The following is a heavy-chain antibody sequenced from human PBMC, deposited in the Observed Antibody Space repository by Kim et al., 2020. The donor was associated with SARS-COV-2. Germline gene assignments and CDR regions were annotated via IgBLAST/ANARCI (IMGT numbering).Heavy chain of an antibody. V-gene: IGHV4-59*13. CDR1: GGSISSYY. D-gene: IGHD3-22*01. CDR2: IYYSGST. CDR3: ARGRFYYPFDY. Sequence: SETLSLTCTVSGGSISSYYWSWIRQPPGKGLEWIGYIYYSGSTNYNPSLKSRVTISVDTSKNQFSLKLSSVAAADTAVYYCARGRFYYPFDYWGQGTLVTVSS. J-gene: IGHJ4*02.